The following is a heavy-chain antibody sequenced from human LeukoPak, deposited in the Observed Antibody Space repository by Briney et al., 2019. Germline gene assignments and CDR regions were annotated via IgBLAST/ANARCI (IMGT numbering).Heavy chain of an antibody. V-gene: IGHV1-2*02. Sequence: ASVRVSCKASGYTFTGHHMHWVRQAPGQVLEWMGLINPDSGGTRSSQQFQGRFTMTKDSSITTVSMEMRGLKSDETAVYYCASHNSTFLESWGQGTLVTVSS. CDR1: GYTFTGHH. D-gene: IGHD2/OR15-2a*01. CDR2: INPDSGGT. CDR3: ASHNSTFLES. J-gene: IGHJ1*01.